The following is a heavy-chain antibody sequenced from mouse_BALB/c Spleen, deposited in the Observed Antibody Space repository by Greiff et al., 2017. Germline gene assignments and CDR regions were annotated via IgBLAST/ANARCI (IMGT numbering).Heavy chain of an antibody. CDR3: ARVTTAHYFDY. Sequence: EVKLVESGGDLVKPGGSLKLSCAASGFTFSSYGMSWVRQTPDKRLEWVATISSGGSYTYYPDSVKGRFTISRDNAKNTLYLQMSSLKSEDTAMYYCARVTTAHYFDYWGQGTTLTVSS. CDR2: ISSGGSYT. J-gene: IGHJ2*01. D-gene: IGHD1-2*01. V-gene: IGHV5-6*01. CDR1: GFTFSSYG.